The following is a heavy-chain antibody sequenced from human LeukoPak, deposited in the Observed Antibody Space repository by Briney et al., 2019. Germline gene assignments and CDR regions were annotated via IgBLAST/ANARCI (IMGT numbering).Heavy chain of an antibody. Sequence: PGGSLRLSCAASGFTFSSYAMSWVRQAPGEGLEWVSAISGSGGSTYYADSVKGRFTISRDNSKNTLYLQMNSLRAEDTAVYYCASPDLGYCSSTSCYVGSYFDYWGQGTLVTVSS. CDR2: ISGSGGST. D-gene: IGHD2-2*01. J-gene: IGHJ4*02. V-gene: IGHV3-23*01. CDR3: ASPDLGYCSSTSCYVGSYFDY. CDR1: GFTFSSYA.